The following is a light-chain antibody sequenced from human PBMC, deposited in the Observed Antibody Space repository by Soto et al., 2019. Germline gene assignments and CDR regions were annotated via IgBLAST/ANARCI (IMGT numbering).Light chain of an antibody. V-gene: IGKV3-11*01. CDR1: QFLSSY. Sequence: EVVLTQSPATLSLAPGERATLSCRASQFLSSYLAWYQQKPGQPPRLLIYDTSNRATGIPARFSGSRSGTDFTLTISSLEPEDFAVYYCQQRANWPLTTFGHGTRLEIK. CDR3: QQRANWPLTT. J-gene: IGKJ5*01. CDR2: DTS.